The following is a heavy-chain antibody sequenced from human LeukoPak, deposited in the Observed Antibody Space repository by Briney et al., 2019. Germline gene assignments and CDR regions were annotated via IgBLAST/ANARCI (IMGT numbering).Heavy chain of an antibody. CDR2: ISAYNGNT. D-gene: IGHD6-19*01. V-gene: IGHV1-18*01. J-gene: IGHJ4*02. CDR1: GYTFTSYG. Sequence: ASVKVSCKASGYTFTSYGISWVRQAPGQGLEWMGWISAYNGNTNYAQKLQGRVTMTTDTSTSTAYMELRSLRSDDTAVYYCARDPYSGYSSGWYSDYWGQGTLVTVSS. CDR3: ARDPYSGYSSGWYSDY.